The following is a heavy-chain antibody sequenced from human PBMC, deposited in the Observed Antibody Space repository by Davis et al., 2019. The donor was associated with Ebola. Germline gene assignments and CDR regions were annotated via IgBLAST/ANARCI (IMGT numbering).Heavy chain of an antibody. CDR1: GFTLSGYD. V-gene: IGHV3-33*01. CDR3: ASAYVTAFDAFDI. D-gene: IGHD2-21*02. Sequence: PGGSLRLSCAASGFTLSGYDMNWVRQAPGKGLEWVAVIWYDGTNEYHADSVKGRFTISRDNSKNTLYLQMNSLRAEDTAVYYCASAYVTAFDAFDIWGQGTMVTVSS. J-gene: IGHJ3*02. CDR2: IWYDGTNE.